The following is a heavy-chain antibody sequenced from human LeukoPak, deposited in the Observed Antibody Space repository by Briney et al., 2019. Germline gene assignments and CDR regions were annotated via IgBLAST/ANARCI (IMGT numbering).Heavy chain of an antibody. CDR1: GYTFIVYY. V-gene: IGHV1-2*02. CDR2: INPNSGGT. D-gene: IGHD1-1*01. Sequence: EASVTVSCKASGYTFIVYYMHWVRQAPGQGLEWMGWINPNSGGTNYAQKFQGRVTMTRDTSISTAYMELSRLTSDDTAVYYCARVWGFYNGQISGLDSWGQGSLVTVSS. CDR3: ARVWGFYNGQISGLDS. J-gene: IGHJ4*02.